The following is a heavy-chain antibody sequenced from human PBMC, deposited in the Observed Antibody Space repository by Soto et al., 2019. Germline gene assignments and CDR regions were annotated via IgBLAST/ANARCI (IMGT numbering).Heavy chain of an antibody. D-gene: IGHD5-12*01. V-gene: IGHV4-59*01. CDR3: ARGSVEMATMGINGFDP. CDR2: IYYSGST. Sequence: SETLSLTCTVSGGSISSYYWSWIRQPPGKGLEWIGYIYYSGSTNYNPSLKSRVTISVDTSKNQFSLKLSSVTAADTAVYYCARGSVEMATMGINGFDPWGQGTLVTVSS. J-gene: IGHJ5*02. CDR1: GGSISSYY.